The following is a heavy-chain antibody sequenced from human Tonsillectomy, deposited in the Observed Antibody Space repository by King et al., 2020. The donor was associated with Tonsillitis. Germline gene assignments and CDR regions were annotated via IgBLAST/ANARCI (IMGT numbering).Heavy chain of an antibody. D-gene: IGHD3-10*01. CDR1: GFTFSSYS. CDR3: ARDGYYYGSGYDY. Sequence: VQLVESGGGLVKPGGSLRLSCAASGFTFSSYSMNWVRQAPGKGLEWVSSISSSSSYIYYADSVKGRFTISRDNAKNSLYLQMNSLRAEDTAVYYCARDGYYYGSGYDYWGQGTLVTVSS. V-gene: IGHV3-21*01. CDR2: ISSSSSYI. J-gene: IGHJ4*02.